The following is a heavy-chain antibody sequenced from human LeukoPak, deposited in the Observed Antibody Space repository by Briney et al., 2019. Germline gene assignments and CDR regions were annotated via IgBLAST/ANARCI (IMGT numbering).Heavy chain of an antibody. Sequence: GGSLRLSCAASGFTFSSYAMSWVRQAPGKGLEWVSAIGGSGGSTYYADSVKGRFTISRDNSKNTLYLQMNSLRAEDTAVYYCAKVYCSSTSYYNDYWGQGTLVTVSS. CDR3: AKVYCSSTSYYNDY. CDR2: IGGSGGST. CDR1: GFTFSSYA. D-gene: IGHD2-2*01. J-gene: IGHJ4*02. V-gene: IGHV3-23*01.